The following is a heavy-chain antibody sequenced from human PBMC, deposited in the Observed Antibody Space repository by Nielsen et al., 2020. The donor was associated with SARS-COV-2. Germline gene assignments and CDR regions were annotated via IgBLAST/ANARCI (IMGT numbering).Heavy chain of an antibody. J-gene: IGHJ4*02. CDR1: GFTFSSYA. CDR3: AKDPSIVVVPAAKTAGQYFDY. D-gene: IGHD2-2*01. Sequence: GGSLRLSCAASGFTFSSYAMSWVRQAPGKGLEWVSAISGSGGSTYYADSVKGRFIISRDNSKNTLYLQMNSLRAEDTAVYYCAKDPSIVVVPAAKTAGQYFDYWGQGTLVTVSS. CDR2: ISGSGGST. V-gene: IGHV3-23*01.